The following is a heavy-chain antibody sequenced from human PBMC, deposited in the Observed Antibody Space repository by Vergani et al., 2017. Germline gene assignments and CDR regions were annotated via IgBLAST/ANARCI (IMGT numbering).Heavy chain of an antibody. Sequence: EVQLVQSGAEVKKPGATTKISCKVSGYTFTDHYMHWVKQAPGKGLEWMGLVDPEDGETIYAEKFKGRVTIAADTSTDTAHLELRSLRSDDTAVYYCARPVRLRCSSTSCFEDYFDYWGQGTLVTVSS. CDR1: GYTFTDHY. CDR2: VDPEDGET. CDR3: ARPVRLRCSSTSCFEDYFDY. V-gene: IGHV1-69-2*01. J-gene: IGHJ4*02. D-gene: IGHD2-2*01.